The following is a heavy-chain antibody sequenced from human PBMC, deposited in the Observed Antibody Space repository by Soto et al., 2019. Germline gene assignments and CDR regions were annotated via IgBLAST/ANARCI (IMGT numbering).Heavy chain of an antibody. CDR1: GFSFSKFW. CDR2: IKEDGSQQ. Sequence: GGSLRLSCGASGFSFSKFWMTWVRQAPGKGLEWVANIKEDGSQQYYGDSVKGRFTISRDNSKNTLFLEMNSLRSEDTAVYYCAKDRGLAESGRWSHYYYGMDVWGQGTTVTVSS. V-gene: IGHV3-7*01. J-gene: IGHJ6*02. D-gene: IGHD1-26*01. CDR3: AKDRGLAESGRWSHYYYGMDV.